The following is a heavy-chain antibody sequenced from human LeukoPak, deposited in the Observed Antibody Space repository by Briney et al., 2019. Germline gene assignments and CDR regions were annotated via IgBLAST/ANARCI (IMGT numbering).Heavy chain of an antibody. Sequence: SETLSLTCTVSGGSISSSTYYWGWIRQPPGKGLEWIGCIYYSGSTYYNPSLKSRVTISVDTSKNQFSLRLISVTAADTAVYYSARLADCSSTSCYGYWGQGTLVTVSS. D-gene: IGHD2-2*01. CDR1: GGSISSSTYY. J-gene: IGHJ4*02. CDR2: IYYSGST. CDR3: ARLADCSSTSCYGY. V-gene: IGHV4-39*01.